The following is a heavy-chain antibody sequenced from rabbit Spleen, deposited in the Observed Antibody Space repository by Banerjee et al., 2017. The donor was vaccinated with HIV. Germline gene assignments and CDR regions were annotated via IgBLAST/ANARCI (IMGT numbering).Heavy chain of an antibody. CDR3: ARDTGSSFSSYGMDL. J-gene: IGHJ6*01. CDR2: IDVVKSGAS. Sequence: QEQLVESGGGLVQPEGSLTLTCKASGLDFSSSYWICWVRQAPGKGLEWIACIDVVKSGASYYASWAKGRFTISKTSSTTVTLQMTSLTAADTATYFCARDTGSSFSSYGMDLWGPGTLVTVS. CDR1: GLDFSSSYW. V-gene: IGHV1S45*01. D-gene: IGHD8-1*01.